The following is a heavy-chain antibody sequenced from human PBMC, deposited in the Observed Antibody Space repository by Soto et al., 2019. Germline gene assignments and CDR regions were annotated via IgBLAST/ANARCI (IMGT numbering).Heavy chain of an antibody. D-gene: IGHD6-13*01. CDR2: IYHSGST. Sequence: PSETLSLTCAVSGGSISSGGYSWSWIRQPPGKGLEWIGYIYHSGSTYYNPSLKSRIIINPDTSKNQFSLQLSSVTPEDTAMYYCARFLAADTDAFDIWGQGTMVTVSS. CDR1: GGSISSGGYS. CDR3: ARFLAADTDAFDI. V-gene: IGHV4-30-2*05. J-gene: IGHJ3*02.